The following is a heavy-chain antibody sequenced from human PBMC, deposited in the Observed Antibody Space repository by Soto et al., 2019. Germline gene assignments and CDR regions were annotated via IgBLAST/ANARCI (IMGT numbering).Heavy chain of an antibody. D-gene: IGHD3-3*01. V-gene: IGHV4-38-2*01. J-gene: IGHJ4*02. CDR2: IYHSGST. CDR1: GYSISSGYY. Sequence: PSETLSLTCAVSGYSISSGYYWGWIRQPPGKGLEWIGSIYHSGSTYYNPSLKSRVTISVDTSKSQFSLKLSSVTAADTAVYYCARRRYYDFWSGFDYWGQGTLVTVSS. CDR3: ARRRYYDFWSGFDY.